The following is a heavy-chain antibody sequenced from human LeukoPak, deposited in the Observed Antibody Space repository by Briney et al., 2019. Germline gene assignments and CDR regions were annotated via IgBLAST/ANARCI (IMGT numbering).Heavy chain of an antibody. Sequence: GSLRLPCAASGFTFRSYAMSWVRQAPGKGLEWVSAISGSGINTYYADSVKGRFTISRDNSKNTLYLQMNSLSAVDTAVYYCAKDSLPRYYDSSEPTFDYWGQGILVTVSS. CDR3: AKDSLPRYYDSSEPTFDY. CDR2: ISGSGINT. CDR1: GFTFRSYA. J-gene: IGHJ4*02. D-gene: IGHD3-22*01. V-gene: IGHV3-23*01.